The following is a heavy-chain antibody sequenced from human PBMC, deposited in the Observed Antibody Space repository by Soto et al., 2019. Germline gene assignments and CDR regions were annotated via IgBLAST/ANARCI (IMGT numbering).Heavy chain of an antibody. CDR3: ARVVGMVGATHYYYGMDV. Sequence: ASVKVSCKASGYTFTGYYMHWVRQAPGQGLEWMGWISPNSGGTNYAQKFQGRVTMTRDTSISTAYMELSRLRSDDTAVYYCARVVGMVGATHYYYGMDVWGQGTTVTVSS. J-gene: IGHJ6*02. CDR2: ISPNSGGT. V-gene: IGHV1-2*02. CDR1: GYTFTGYY. D-gene: IGHD1-26*01.